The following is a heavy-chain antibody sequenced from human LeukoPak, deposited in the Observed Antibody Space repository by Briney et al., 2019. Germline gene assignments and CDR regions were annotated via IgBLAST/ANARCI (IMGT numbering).Heavy chain of an antibody. CDR3: ARDCWSGKRFWYTDL. CDR2: INPSGGST. V-gene: IGHV1-46*01. Sequence: GASVKVSCKASGYTFTSYYMHWVRQAPGQGLEWMGIINPSGGSTSYAQKFQGRVTMTRDTSTSTVYMELSSLRSEDTAVYYCARDCWSGKRFWYTDLWGRGTLVTVSS. J-gene: IGHJ2*01. D-gene: IGHD3-3*01. CDR1: GYTFTSYY.